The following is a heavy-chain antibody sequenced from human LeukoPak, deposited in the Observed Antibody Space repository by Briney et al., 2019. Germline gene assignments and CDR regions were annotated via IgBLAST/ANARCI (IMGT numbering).Heavy chain of an antibody. J-gene: IGHJ4*02. CDR1: VFTFSNAW. D-gene: IGHD1-26*01. CDR3: TTDPNRSIVGATGYFDY. Sequence: GGSLRLSFAASVFTFSNAWMSWGRQTPAKVLECIHRIKSKTDGRTTDYAAPVKGRFIMSRDDSNNTLYMQMNSLKTEDPAVYYCTTDPNRSIVGATGYFDYWGQGTLVTVSS. V-gene: IGHV3-15*01. CDR2: IKSKTDGRTT.